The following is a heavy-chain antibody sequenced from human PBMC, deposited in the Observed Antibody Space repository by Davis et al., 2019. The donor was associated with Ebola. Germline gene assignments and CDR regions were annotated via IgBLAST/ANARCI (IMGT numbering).Heavy chain of an antibody. V-gene: IGHV1-3*01. J-gene: IGHJ5*02. CDR1: GYTFTTYA. CDR2: INGGNGNT. D-gene: IGHD2-21*02. CDR3: ARGNLFSIVVVTAIPFDP. Sequence: ASSVNVSCKASGYTFTTYAMHWVRQAPGQRLEWMGWINGGNGNTKYSQKFQGRVTITRDTSASTAYMELSSLRSEDTAVYYCARGNLFSIVVVTAIPFDPWGQGTLVTVSS.